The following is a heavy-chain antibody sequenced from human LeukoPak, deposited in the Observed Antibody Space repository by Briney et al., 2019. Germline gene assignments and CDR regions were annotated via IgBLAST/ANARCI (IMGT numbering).Heavy chain of an antibody. CDR3: ARTYYYDSSAYNAFDI. CDR1: GGSISSGGYY. CDR2: IYYSGRT. Sequence: PSETLSLTCTVSGGSISSGGYYWSWIRQHPGKGLEWIGYIYYSGRTYYNPSLKSRVTISVDTSKNQFSLKLSSVTAADTAVYYCARTYYYDSSAYNAFDIWGQGTMVTVSS. J-gene: IGHJ3*02. D-gene: IGHD3-22*01. V-gene: IGHV4-31*03.